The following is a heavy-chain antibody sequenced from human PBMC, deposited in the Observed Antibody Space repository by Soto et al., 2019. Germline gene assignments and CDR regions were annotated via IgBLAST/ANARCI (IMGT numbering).Heavy chain of an antibody. J-gene: IGHJ4*02. Sequence: VQLVQSGDEVKKPGASVMVSCKASGYTFTSFGLCWVRQATGQGPDWMGWISAESDKATYAHKFQGRITMTTDTSTTTAYMDLRSLSSDDTAVDYCTRDLFFISPSTVTKDAYWGQGTLVAVS. CDR2: ISAESDKA. V-gene: IGHV1-18*01. CDR1: GYTFTSFG. CDR3: TRDLFFISPSTVTKDAY. D-gene: IGHD5-18*01.